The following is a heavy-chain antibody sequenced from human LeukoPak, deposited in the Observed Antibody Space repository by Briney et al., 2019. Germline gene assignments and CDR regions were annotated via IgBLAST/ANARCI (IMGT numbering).Heavy chain of an antibody. J-gene: IGHJ3*02. V-gene: IGHV3-23*01. CDR1: GFTFSSYA. D-gene: IGHD1-26*01. CDR2: ISGSGGST. CDR3: AKVPEGSYIGSAFDI. Sequence: PGGSLRLSCAASGFTFSSYAMSWVRQAPGKGLEWVSAISGSGGSTYYADSVKGRFTISRDNSKYTLYLQMNSLRAEDTAVYYCAKVPEGSYIGSAFDIWGQGTMVTVSS.